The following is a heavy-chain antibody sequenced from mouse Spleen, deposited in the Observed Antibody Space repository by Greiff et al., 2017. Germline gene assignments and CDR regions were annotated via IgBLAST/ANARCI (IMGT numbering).Heavy chain of an antibody. J-gene: IGHJ4*01. Sequence: VQLQQSGAELVRPGASVKLSCKASGYTFTDYYINWVKQRPGQGLEWIARIYPGSGNTYYNEKFKGKATLTAEKSSSTAYMQLSSLTSEDSAVYFCARGGYYLYAMDYWGQGTSVTVSS. D-gene: IGHD2-3*01. CDR3: ARGGYYLYAMDY. CDR2: IYPGSGNT. CDR1: GYTFTDYY. V-gene: IGHV1-76*01.